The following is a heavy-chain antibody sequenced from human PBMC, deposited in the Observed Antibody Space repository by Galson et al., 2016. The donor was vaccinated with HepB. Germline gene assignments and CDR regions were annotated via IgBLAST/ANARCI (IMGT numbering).Heavy chain of an antibody. V-gene: IGHV1-2*02. D-gene: IGHD6-13*01. J-gene: IGHJ4*02. CDR2: INPNSGGT. CDR3: ARDMGGLIAAAGTLDY. CDR1: GYTFTAYY. Sequence: SCKASGYTFTAYYMHWVRQAPGQDLEWLGWINPNSGGTNFAQKFQGRVTMPRDTSITTAYMELSRLRSDDTAIYYCARDMGGLIAAAGTLDYWGQGTLVTVSS.